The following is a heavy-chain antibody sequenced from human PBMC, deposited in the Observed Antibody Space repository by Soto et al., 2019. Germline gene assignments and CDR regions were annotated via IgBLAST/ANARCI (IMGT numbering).Heavy chain of an antibody. CDR2: ISYDGTNK. CDR3: AKDLQSYGDYDYYCYGMDV. D-gene: IGHD4-17*01. J-gene: IGHJ6*02. V-gene: IGHV3-30*18. CDR1: GFTFSTYG. Sequence: QVQLVESGGGEVQPGRSLTISCAASGFTFSTYGMHWVRQTPGKGLEWVAVISYDGTNKFYSDSVKGRFTISRDNFKNTLTLQMNSLRADDTAVYSCAKDLQSYGDYDYYCYGMDVWGLGTRVTVFS.